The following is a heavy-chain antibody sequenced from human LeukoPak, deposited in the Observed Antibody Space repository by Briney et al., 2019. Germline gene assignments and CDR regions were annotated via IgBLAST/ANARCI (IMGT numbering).Heavy chain of an antibody. CDR2: FDPEDGET. D-gene: IGHD1-26*01. CDR1: GYTLTELS. V-gene: IGHV1-24*01. J-gene: IGHJ3*02. CDR3: ATALSIVGAIIYAFDI. Sequence: ASVKVSCKVSGYTLTELSMHWVRQAPGKGLGWMGGFDPEDGETIYAQKFQGRVTMTEDTSTDTAYMELSSLRSEDTAVYYCATALSIVGAIIYAFDIWGQGTMVTVSS.